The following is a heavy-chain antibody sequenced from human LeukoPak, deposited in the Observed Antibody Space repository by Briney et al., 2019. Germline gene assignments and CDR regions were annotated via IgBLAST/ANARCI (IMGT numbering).Heavy chain of an antibody. D-gene: IGHD1-26*01. V-gene: IGHV1-46*01. CDR2: INPTGGST. CDR3: ARDNSVGDNAWWFDP. Sequence: ASVKVSCKASGYTFTSYYMHWVRQAPGQGLEWMGLINPTGGSTGYAQKFQGRVTMTRDMSTSTDYMGLSSLRSEDTAIYYCARDNSVGDNAWWFDPWGQGTLVTVSS. J-gene: IGHJ5*02. CDR1: GYTFTSYY.